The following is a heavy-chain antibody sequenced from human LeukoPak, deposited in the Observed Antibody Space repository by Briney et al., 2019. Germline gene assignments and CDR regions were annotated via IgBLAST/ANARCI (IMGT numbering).Heavy chain of an antibody. J-gene: IGHJ4*02. CDR2: IRGSGGST. CDR3: AKDLHYGSADY. Sequence: GGSLRLSCAASGFTFRSYGMSWVRQAPGKGLEWVSAIRGSGGSTYYADSVKGRFTISRDNAKNALYLQMNSLRAEDTAVYYCAKDLHYGSADYWGQGTLVTVSS. CDR1: GFTFRSYG. D-gene: IGHD3-10*01. V-gene: IGHV3-23*01.